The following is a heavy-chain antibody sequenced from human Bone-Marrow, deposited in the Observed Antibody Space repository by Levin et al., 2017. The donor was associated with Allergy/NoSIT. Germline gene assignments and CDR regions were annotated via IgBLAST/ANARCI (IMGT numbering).Heavy chain of an antibody. D-gene: IGHD2-21*02. CDR3: APPYCGGDCYYS. CDR1: GFTLNDHY. J-gene: IGHJ4*02. CDR2: SRNKADGYTT. V-gene: IGHV3-72*01. Sequence: PGGSLRLSCAASGFTLNDHYMDWVRQAPGKGLEWVGRSRNKADGYTTEYAASGKGRFTISSDDSKTSLYLQMNSLKTEDTAVYYCAPPYCGGDCYYSWGQGTLVTVSS.